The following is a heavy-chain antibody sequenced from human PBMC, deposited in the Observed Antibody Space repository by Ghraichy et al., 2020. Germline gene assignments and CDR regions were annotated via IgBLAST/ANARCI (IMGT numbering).Heavy chain of an antibody. D-gene: IGHD5-24*01. CDR3: ARHIDGYNNWGHYFDY. V-gene: IGHV4-4*09. Sequence: SETLSLTCTVSGGSISCYYWSWIRQPPGKGLEWIGYIYTSGNTNYNPSLKSRVPISLDTSKNQFSLKLSSVTAADTAVYYCARHIDGYNNWGHYFDYWGQGTLVTVSS. CDR1: GGSISCYY. CDR2: IYTSGNT. J-gene: IGHJ4*02.